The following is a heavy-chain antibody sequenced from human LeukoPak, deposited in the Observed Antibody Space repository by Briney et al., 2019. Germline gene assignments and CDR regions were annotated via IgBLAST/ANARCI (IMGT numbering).Heavy chain of an antibody. Sequence: ASVKVSCKXSGGTFSSYAISWVRQAPGQGLEWMGGIIPIFGTANYAQKFQGRVTITADESTSTAYMELSSLRSEDTAVYYCARGICGGDCYTNWFDPWGQGTLVTVSP. CDR1: GGTFSSYA. J-gene: IGHJ5*02. CDR2: IIPIFGTA. D-gene: IGHD2-21*01. V-gene: IGHV1-69*13. CDR3: ARGICGGDCYTNWFDP.